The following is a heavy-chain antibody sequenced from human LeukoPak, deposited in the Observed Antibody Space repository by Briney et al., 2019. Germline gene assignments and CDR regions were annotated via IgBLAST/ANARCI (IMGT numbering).Heavy chain of an antibody. V-gene: IGHV3-23*01. CDR3: AKVSVTQYYYDSSGYS. D-gene: IGHD3-22*01. CDR2: ISGSGGST. Sequence: GGSLRLSCAASGFTFSNFAMHWVRQAPGKGLEWVSAISGSGGSTYYADSVKGRFTISRDNSKNTLYLQMNSLRAEDTAVYYCAKVSVTQYYYDSSGYSWGQGTLVTVSS. J-gene: IGHJ5*02. CDR1: GFTFSNFA.